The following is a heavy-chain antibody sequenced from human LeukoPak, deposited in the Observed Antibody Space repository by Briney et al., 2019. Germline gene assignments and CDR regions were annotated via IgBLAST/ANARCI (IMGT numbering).Heavy chain of an antibody. V-gene: IGHV3-48*03. CDR2: ISSSGSTI. CDR1: GFTFSSYE. D-gene: IGHD3-9*01. J-gene: IGHJ4*02. CDR3: ARSRRRYFDWLLSVLDY. Sequence: HPGGSLRLSCAASGFTFSSYEMNWVRQAPGKGLEWVSYISSSGSTIYYADSVKGRFTISRDNAKNSLYLQMNSLRAEDTAVYYCARSRRRYFDWLLSVLDYWGQGTLVTVSS.